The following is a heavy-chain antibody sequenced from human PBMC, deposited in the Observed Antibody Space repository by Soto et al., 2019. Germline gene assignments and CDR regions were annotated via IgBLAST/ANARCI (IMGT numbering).Heavy chain of an antibody. J-gene: IGHJ4*02. CDR1: GYTFTSYD. CDR3: ARSDYYGSGSYTGPRDY. V-gene: IGHV1-8*01. CDR2: MNPNSGNT. Sequence: ASVKVSCKASGYTFTSYDINWVRQATGQGLEWMGWMNPNSGNTGYAQKFQGRVTMTRNTSISTAYMELSSLRSEDTAVYYCARSDYYGSGSYTGPRDYWGQGTLVTVSS. D-gene: IGHD3-10*01.